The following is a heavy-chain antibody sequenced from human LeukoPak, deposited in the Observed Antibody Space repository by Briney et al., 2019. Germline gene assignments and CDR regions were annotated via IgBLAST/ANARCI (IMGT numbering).Heavy chain of an antibody. D-gene: IGHD4-17*01. J-gene: IGHJ4*02. CDR3: ALIRSRGKDEF. V-gene: IGHV4-4*07. Sequence: PSETLSLTCTVSGGSISRYYWNWIRQSAGKGLEWIGRIDPSGSTNYNPSLKSRVTMSVDTSTNQFSLNLISVTAADTAVYYCALIRSRGKDEFWGQGTLVTVSS. CDR2: IDPSGST. CDR1: GGSISRYY.